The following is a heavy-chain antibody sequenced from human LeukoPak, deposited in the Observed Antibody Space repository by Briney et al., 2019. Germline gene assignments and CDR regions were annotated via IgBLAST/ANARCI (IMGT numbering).Heavy chain of an antibody. CDR1: GFTFRNYA. CDR3: VKWGDYDVLTTYYVPDY. J-gene: IGHJ4*02. Sequence: GASLRLSCAASGFTFRNYAISWVRQAPGKGLEWVSAILGSGASTYYADSVKGRFTISRDNSKNTLYLQMNSLRAEDTAVYYCVKWGDYDVLTTYYVPDYWGQGSLVTVSS. V-gene: IGHV3-23*01. D-gene: IGHD3-9*01. CDR2: ILGSGAST.